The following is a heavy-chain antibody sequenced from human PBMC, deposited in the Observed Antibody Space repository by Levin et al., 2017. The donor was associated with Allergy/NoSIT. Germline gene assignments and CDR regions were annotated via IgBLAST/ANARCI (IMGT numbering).Heavy chain of an antibody. CDR3: ARDWYDVLTGYYNRKYYDGMDV. CDR1: GFTFSNFS. CDR2: ISYDGRNE. D-gene: IGHD3-9*01. J-gene: IGHJ6*02. Sequence: GGSLRLSCAASGFTFSNFSMHWVRQAPGKGLEWVTVISYDGRNEYYADSVKGRFTISRDNSNNTLYLQVNSLRADDTAVYYCARDWYDVLTGYYNRKYYDGMDVWGQGTTVSVSS. V-gene: IGHV3-30*04.